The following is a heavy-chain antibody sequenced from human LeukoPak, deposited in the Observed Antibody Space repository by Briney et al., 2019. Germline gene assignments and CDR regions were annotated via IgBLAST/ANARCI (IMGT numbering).Heavy chain of an antibody. V-gene: IGHV3-48*01. CDR2: ISGSSNTI. CDR1: GLTFSSYS. CDR3: AKNEKAYYYDS. Sequence: GGSLRLSCATSGLTFSSYSMNWVRQAPGKGLEWVSYISGSSNTIYYADSVKGRFTISRDNSKNTLYLQMNSLRAEDTAVYYCAKNEKAYYYDSWGQGTLVTVSS. J-gene: IGHJ4*02. D-gene: IGHD3-22*01.